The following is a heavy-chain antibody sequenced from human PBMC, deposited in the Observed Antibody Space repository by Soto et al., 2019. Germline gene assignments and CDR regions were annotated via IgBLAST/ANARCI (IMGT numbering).Heavy chain of an antibody. V-gene: IGHV4-31*03. CDR3: ASGDRYGSSSVLYFDD. CDR2: IYYTGST. D-gene: IGHD6-6*01. J-gene: IGHJ4*02. CDR1: SGSISSGGYY. Sequence: QVQLQESGPGLVKPSQTLSLTCTVSSGSISSGGYYWSCILQHPGKGLEWIGYIYYTGSTSYNPSLKSRVAISVDASKNQFSLKLSDVTAADTAVYYCASGDRYGSSSVLYFDDWGQGTLVTVSS.